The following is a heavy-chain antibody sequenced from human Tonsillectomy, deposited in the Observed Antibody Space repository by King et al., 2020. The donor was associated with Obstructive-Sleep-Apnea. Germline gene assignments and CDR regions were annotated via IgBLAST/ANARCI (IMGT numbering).Heavy chain of an antibody. V-gene: IGHV3-33*06. J-gene: IGHJ4*02. D-gene: IGHD5-12*01. CDR1: GFTFSSYG. CDR2: IWLDGSNK. CDR3: AKDRYRGYDSRGSFDY. Sequence: VQLVESGGGVVQPGRSLRLSCAASGFTFSSYGMHRVRQAPGTGLEWVAVIWLDGSNKFYAASVKGRFTISRDNSKNTLYLQMNSLRAEDTAVYYCAKDRYRGYDSRGSFDYWGQGTLVTVSS.